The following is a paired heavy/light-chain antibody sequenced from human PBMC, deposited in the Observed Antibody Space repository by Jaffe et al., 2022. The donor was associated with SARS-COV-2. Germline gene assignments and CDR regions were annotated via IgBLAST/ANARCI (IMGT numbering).Light chain of an antibody. CDR1: QNVLHSSKNKNC. CDR2: WAF. J-gene: IGKJ2*01. V-gene: IGKV4-1*01. Sequence: DIVMAQSPDSLAVSLGERATINCKSSQNVLHSSKNKNCLAWYQQKPGQPPKLLIYWAFTRESGVPDRFSGSGSGTDFTLTISSLQAEDVAVYYCQQYYDIPYTFGQGTKLEI. CDR3: QQYYDIPYT.
Heavy chain of an antibody. CDR2: TYYRSKWYN. D-gene: IGHD6-19*01. V-gene: IGHV6-1*01. J-gene: IGHJ6*02. CDR1: GDTVSSNSAA. Sequence: QVQLQQSGPGLVKPSQTLSLTCAISGDTVSSNSAAWNWIRQSPSRGLEWLGRTYYRSKWYNDYAVSVKSRITINPDTSKSQFSLQLNSVTPEDTAVYYCVRFISSGDHYGMDVWGQGTTVTVSS. CDR3: VRFISSGDHYGMDV.